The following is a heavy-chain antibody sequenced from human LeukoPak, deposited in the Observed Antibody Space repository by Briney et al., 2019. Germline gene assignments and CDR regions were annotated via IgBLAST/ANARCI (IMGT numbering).Heavy chain of an antibody. J-gene: IGHJ4*02. CDR1: GFTFSSYS. CDR3: ARDRGSGSYGFGFDY. CDR2: ISSSSSTI. D-gene: IGHD1-26*01. V-gene: IGHV3-48*01. Sequence: GRSLRLSCASSGFTFSSYSTNWVRQAPGKGLEWVSYISSSSSTIYYADSVKGRLTISRGNAKNSLYLQMNSLRAEDTAVYYCARDRGSGSYGFGFDYWGQGTLVTVSS.